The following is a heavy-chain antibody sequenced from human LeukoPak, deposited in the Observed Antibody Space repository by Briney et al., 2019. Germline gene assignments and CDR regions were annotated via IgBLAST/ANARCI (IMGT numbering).Heavy chain of an antibody. CDR3: ARHYIRSRPTIFGVTYGMDV. CDR2: MNPNSGNT. CDR1: GYTFTSYD. Sequence: ASVKVSCKASGYTFTSYDINWVRQATGQGLEWMGWMNPNSGNTGYAQKFQGRVTMTRNTSISTAYMELSSPRSEDTAVYYCARHYIRSRPTIFGVTYGMDVWGQGTTVTVSS. V-gene: IGHV1-8*01. D-gene: IGHD3-3*01. J-gene: IGHJ6*02.